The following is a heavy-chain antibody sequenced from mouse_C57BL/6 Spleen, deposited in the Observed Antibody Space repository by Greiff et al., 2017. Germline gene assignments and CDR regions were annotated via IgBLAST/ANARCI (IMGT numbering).Heavy chain of an antibody. J-gene: IGHJ2*01. CDR1: GYTFTSYS. CDR3: ATSLYYYGSDFDY. Sequence: VQLVESGAELARPGASVKMSCKASGYTFTSYSMHWVKQRPGQGLEWIGYINPSSGYTKYNQKFKDKATLTADKSSSTAYMQLSSLTSEDSAVYSCATSLYYYGSDFDYWGQGTTLTVSS. CDR2: INPSSGYT. D-gene: IGHD1-1*01. V-gene: IGHV1-4*01.